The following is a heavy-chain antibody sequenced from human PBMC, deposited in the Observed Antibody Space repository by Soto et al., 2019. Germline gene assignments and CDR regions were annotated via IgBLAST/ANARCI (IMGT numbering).Heavy chain of an antibody. CDR2: INPNSGGT. D-gene: IGHD3-9*01. V-gene: IGHV1-2*02. CDR1: GYTFTGHY. Sequence: ASVKVSCKASGYTFTGHYMHWVRQSPGQGLEWMGWINPNSGGTNYAQKFQGRVTMTRDTSISTAYMELSRLRSDDTAVYYCARVSLLRYFDWFPLWYGFDYWGQGTLVTVSS. J-gene: IGHJ4*02. CDR3: ARVSLLRYFDWFPLWYGFDY.